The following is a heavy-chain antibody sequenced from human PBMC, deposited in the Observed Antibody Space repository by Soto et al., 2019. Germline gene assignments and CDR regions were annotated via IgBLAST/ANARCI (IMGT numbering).Heavy chain of an antibody. CDR2: ISGSGGST. CDR1: GFTFSSYA. J-gene: IGHJ6*02. Sequence: EVQLLESGGGLVQPGGSLRLSCAASGFTFSSYAMSWVRQAPGKGLEWVSAISGSGGSTYYADSVKGRFTISRDNCKHTLYLQMNSLRAEDTGVYYCAKDQWLSDHVWGQGTTVTVSS. CDR3: AKDQWLSDHV. V-gene: IGHV3-23*01. D-gene: IGHD5-12*01.